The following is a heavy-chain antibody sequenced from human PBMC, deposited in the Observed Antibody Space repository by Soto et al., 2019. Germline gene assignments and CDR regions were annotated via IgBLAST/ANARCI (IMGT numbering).Heavy chain of an antibody. Sequence: GGSLRLSCAASGFTFRSFTMNWVRQAPGKGLEWVSTISSNSAYIYYTDALRGRFTISRDNAKNSLHLQMNSLRASDTAVYFCARGNVENWFGPWGQGTPVTVSS. J-gene: IGHJ5*02. CDR1: GFTFRSFT. CDR2: ISSNSAYI. CDR3: ARGNVENWFGP. V-gene: IGHV3-21*04.